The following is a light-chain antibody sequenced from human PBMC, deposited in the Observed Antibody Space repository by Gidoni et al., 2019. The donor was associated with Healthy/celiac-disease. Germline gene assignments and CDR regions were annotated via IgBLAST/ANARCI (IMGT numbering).Light chain of an antibody. CDR3: HQSSSFPYT. J-gene: IGKJ2*01. Sequence: EIVLTQSPYFQSVTPKEKVTITCRASQSIGSSLHCYQQKPDQSPKLLIKNASQSFSGVPSSFSGGGAGADFTLTINSLEAEDAATYYCHQSSSFPYTFGQGTKLEIK. V-gene: IGKV6-21*01. CDR2: NAS. CDR1: QSIGSS.